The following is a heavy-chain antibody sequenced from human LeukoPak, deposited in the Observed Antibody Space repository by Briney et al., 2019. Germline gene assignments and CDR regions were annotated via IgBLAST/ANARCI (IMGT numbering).Heavy chain of an antibody. CDR2: INPSGGST. Sequence: ASVKVSCKASGYTFTNYYMHWVRQAPGQGLEWMGIINPSGGSTSYAQKFQGRVTMTRDTSTSTVYMELSSLRSEDTAVYYCAREIDCSSTSCYPQTPSDYYYGMDVWGQGTTVTVSS. J-gene: IGHJ6*02. D-gene: IGHD2-2*01. CDR1: GYTFTNYY. V-gene: IGHV1-46*01. CDR3: AREIDCSSTSCYPQTPSDYYYGMDV.